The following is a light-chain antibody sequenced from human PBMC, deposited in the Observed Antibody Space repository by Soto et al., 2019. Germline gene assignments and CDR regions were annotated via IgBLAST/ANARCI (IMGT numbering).Light chain of an antibody. CDR3: QQRSNWT. CDR2: DAS. Sequence: EIVLTQSPGTLSLSPGERATLSCRASQSVSSYLAWYQQKPGQAPRLLIYDASNRATGIPARFSGSGSGTDFTLTISSLEAEDFAVYYCQQRSNWTFGQGTKVDIK. J-gene: IGKJ1*01. CDR1: QSVSSY. V-gene: IGKV3-11*01.